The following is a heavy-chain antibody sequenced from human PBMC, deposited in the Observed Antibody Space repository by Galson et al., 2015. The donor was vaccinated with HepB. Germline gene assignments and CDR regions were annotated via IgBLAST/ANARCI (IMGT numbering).Heavy chain of an antibody. CDR1: GYTFTSYY. CDR3: AREAYYGSGSYGMDV. D-gene: IGHD3-10*01. Sequence: SVKVSCKAPGYTFTSYYMHWVRQAPGQGLEWMGIINPSGGSTSYAQKFQGRVTMTRDTSTSTVYMELSSLRSEDTAVYYCAREAYYGSGSYGMDVWGQGTTVTVSS. CDR2: INPSGGST. V-gene: IGHV1-46*01. J-gene: IGHJ6*02.